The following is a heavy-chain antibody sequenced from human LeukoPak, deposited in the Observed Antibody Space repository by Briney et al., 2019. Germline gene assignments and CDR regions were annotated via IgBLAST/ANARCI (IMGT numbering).Heavy chain of an antibody. D-gene: IGHD1-14*01. Sequence: GGSLRLSCAASGFTFSDHYIDWVRQAPGKGLEWVGRSRDKGNSYTTAYAASVRGRFTISRDDSKNSLYLQMNSLKIEDTAVYYCTKLAGAPRDFDYWGQGTLVTVSS. J-gene: IGHJ4*01. CDR3: TKLAGAPRDFDY. CDR1: GFTFSDHY. V-gene: IGHV3-72*01. CDR2: SRDKGNSYTT.